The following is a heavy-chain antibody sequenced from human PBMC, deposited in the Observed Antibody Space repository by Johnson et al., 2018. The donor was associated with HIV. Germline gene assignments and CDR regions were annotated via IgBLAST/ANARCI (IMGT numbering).Heavy chain of an antibody. D-gene: IGHD2-2*01. CDR3: ARDGGYCSSTSCFRHWASAFDI. CDR2: ISWNSGSI. J-gene: IGHJ3*02. Sequence: VQLVESGGGLVQPGRSLRLSCAASGFTFDDYAMHWVRQAPGKGLEWVSGISWNSGSIGYADSVKGRFTISRDNAKNSLYLQMNTLRAEDTAVYYCARDGGYCSSTSCFRHWASAFDIWGQGTMVTVSS. V-gene: IGHV3-9*01. CDR1: GFTFDDYA.